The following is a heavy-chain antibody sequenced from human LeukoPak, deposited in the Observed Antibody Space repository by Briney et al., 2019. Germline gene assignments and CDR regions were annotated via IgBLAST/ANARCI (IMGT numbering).Heavy chain of an antibody. CDR3: ARVGHDYGDYYFDY. J-gene: IGHJ4*02. Sequence: ASVKVSCKTSGYAFTDYFMHWVRQAPGQGPEWMGLINPNFGGTAYAHKFQDRVTMTRDTSISTVYMELTSLTSDDTAVYYCARVGHDYGDYYFDYWGQGTLVTVSS. V-gene: IGHV1-2*02. CDR1: GYAFTDYF. D-gene: IGHD4-17*01. CDR2: INPNFGGT.